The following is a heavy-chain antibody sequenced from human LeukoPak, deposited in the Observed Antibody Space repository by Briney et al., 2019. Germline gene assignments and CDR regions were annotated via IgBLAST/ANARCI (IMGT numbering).Heavy chain of an antibody. CDR2: IKSKTDGGTT. J-gene: IGHJ3*02. D-gene: IGHD4-17*01. CDR1: GFTFSNAW. CDR3: TTVYGDYFGYAFDI. V-gene: IGHV3-15*01. Sequence: PGGSLRLSCAASGFTFSNAWMSWVRQAPGKGLEWVGRIKSKTDGGTTDYAAPVKGRFTISRDDSKNTLYLQMNSLKTEDTAVYYCTTVYGDYFGYAFDIWGQGTMVTVSS.